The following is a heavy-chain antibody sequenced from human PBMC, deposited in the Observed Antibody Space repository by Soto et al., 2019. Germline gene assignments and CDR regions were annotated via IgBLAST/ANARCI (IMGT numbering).Heavy chain of an antibody. J-gene: IGHJ6*03. Sequence: LXLSCAASGFTFSSYGMHWVRQAPGKGLEWVAVIWYDGSNKYYADSVKGRFTISSDNSKNTLDLQMNSLRAEATAVYYCARDANPLRYFAWSPINYHYYYMDVWGKGTTVTVSS. CDR3: ARDANPLRYFAWSPINYHYYYMDV. CDR2: IWYDGSNK. CDR1: GFTFSSYG. D-gene: IGHD3-9*01. V-gene: IGHV3-33*01.